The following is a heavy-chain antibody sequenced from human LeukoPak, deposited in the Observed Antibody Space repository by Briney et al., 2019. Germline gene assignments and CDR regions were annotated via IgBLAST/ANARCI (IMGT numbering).Heavy chain of an antibody. Sequence: PGGSLRLSCAASGFTFSNYGMSWVRQAPGKGLEWVSVTYSGGSTYYADSVKGRCTISRDNSKNTLYLQMNSLRAEDTAVYYCANDRPSSGSYFGNYFDYWGQGTLVTVSS. CDR3: ANDRPSSGSYFGNYFDY. D-gene: IGHD1-26*01. CDR1: GFTFSNYG. J-gene: IGHJ4*02. CDR2: TYSGGST. V-gene: IGHV3-66*01.